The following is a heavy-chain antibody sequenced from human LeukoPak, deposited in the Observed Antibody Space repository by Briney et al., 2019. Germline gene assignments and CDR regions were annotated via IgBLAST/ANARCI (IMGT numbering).Heavy chain of an antibody. D-gene: IGHD3-22*01. CDR2: IYTSGST. CDR1: GGSISSYY. CDR3: ARGDYYDSSGYYYFDY. J-gene: IGHJ4*02. V-gene: IGHV4-4*07. Sequence: PSETLSLTCTVSGGSISSYYWSWIRQPAGKGLEWIGRIYTSGSTNYNPSLKSRVTMSVDTSKNQFSLKLSSVTAADTAVYYCARGDYYDSSGYYYFDYWGQGTLVTVSS.